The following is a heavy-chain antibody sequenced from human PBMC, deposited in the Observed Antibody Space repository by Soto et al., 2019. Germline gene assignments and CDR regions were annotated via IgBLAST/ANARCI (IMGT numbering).Heavy chain of an antibody. CDR1: GGSFSGYY. Sequence: SETLSLTCAVYGGSFSGYYWSWIRQPPGKGLEWIGEINHSGSTNYNPSLKSRVTISVDTSKNQFSLKLSSVTAADTAVYYCARGMNPVVPAATSDYWGQGTLVTVSS. CDR3: ARGMNPVVPAATSDY. J-gene: IGHJ4*02. CDR2: INHSGST. V-gene: IGHV4-34*01. D-gene: IGHD2-2*01.